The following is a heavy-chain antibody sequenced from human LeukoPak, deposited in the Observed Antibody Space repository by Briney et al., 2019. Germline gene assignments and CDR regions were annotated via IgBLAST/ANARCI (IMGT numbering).Heavy chain of an antibody. D-gene: IGHD3-16*01. Sequence: ASVKVSCKASGYTFTSYYMHWVRQAPGQGLEWMGIINPSGGSTSYAQKFQGRVTMTTDTSTSTAYMELRSLRSDDTAVYYCARSGYEEGYYFDYWGQGTLVTVSS. CDR1: GYTFTSYY. CDR2: INPSGGST. V-gene: IGHV1-46*01. CDR3: ARSGYEEGYYFDY. J-gene: IGHJ4*02.